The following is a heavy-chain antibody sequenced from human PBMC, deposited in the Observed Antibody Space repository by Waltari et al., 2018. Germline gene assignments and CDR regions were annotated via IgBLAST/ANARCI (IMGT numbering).Heavy chain of an antibody. V-gene: IGHV1-69*08. CDR2: IIPILGIA. D-gene: IGHD2-15*01. CDR3: ARDYSGGAVNWFDP. CDR1: GGTFSSYT. Sequence: QVQLVQSGAEVKKPGSSVKVSCKASGGTFSSYTISWVRQAPGQGLEWMGRIIPILGIANYAQKFQGRVTITADKSTSTAYMELSSLRSEDTAVYYCARDYSGGAVNWFDPWGQGTLDTVSS. J-gene: IGHJ5*02.